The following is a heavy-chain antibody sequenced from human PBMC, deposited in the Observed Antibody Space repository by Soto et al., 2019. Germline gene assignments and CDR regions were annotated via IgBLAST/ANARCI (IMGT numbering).Heavy chain of an antibody. V-gene: IGHV3-48*02. Sequence: GGSLRLSCAASGFTFSSYSMNWVRQAPGKGLEWVSYISSSSSTIYYADSVKGRFTISRDNAKNSLYLQMNSLRDEDTAVYYCARDQYYDFWSGYKVDPWGQGTLVTVSS. D-gene: IGHD3-3*01. CDR2: ISSSSSTI. J-gene: IGHJ5*02. CDR3: ARDQYYDFWSGYKVDP. CDR1: GFTFSSYS.